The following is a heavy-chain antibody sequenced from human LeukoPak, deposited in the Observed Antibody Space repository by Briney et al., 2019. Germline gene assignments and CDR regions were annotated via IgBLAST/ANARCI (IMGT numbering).Heavy chain of an antibody. CDR1: GGSISSYY. CDR3: ARDRDYVWGSYRSPFDY. D-gene: IGHD3-16*02. Sequence: PSETLSLTCTVSGGSISSYYWSWIRQPPGKGLEWIGEIYHSGSTNYNPSLKSRVTISVDKSKNQFSLKLSSVTAADTAVYYCARDRDYVWGSYRSPFDYWGQGTLVTVSS. CDR2: IYHSGST. J-gene: IGHJ4*02. V-gene: IGHV4-59*12.